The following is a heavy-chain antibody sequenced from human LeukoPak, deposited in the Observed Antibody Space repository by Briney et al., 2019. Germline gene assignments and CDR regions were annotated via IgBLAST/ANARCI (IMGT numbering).Heavy chain of an antibody. CDR1: GFTFSSYV. D-gene: IGHD3-3*01. V-gene: IGHV3-30-3*01. CDR2: LSSDGVDK. J-gene: IGHJ4*02. CDR3: ARDPGTIFDVLNYHLDN. Sequence: GGSLRLSCAASGFTFSSYVMHWVRQTPGKGLEWVAILSSDGVDKRYADSVQGRFTVSRDNFKNTLYLQMNSLRAEDTAIYYYARDPGTIFDVLNYHLDNWGQGTLVTVSS.